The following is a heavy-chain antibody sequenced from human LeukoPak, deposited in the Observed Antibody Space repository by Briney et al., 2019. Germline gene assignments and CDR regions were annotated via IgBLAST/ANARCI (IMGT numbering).Heavy chain of an antibody. J-gene: IGHJ6*03. Sequence: ASVKVSCKASGYTFTSYYMHWVRQAPGQGLEWMGIINPSGGSTSYAQKFQGRVTMTRDMSTSTAYMELSSLRSDDTAVYYCARGPGGRSGYYPLEDYYYYYYMDVWGKGTTVTVSS. CDR3: ARGPGGRSGYYPLEDYYYYYYMDV. V-gene: IGHV1-46*01. CDR2: INPSGGST. CDR1: GYTFTSYY. D-gene: IGHD3-22*01.